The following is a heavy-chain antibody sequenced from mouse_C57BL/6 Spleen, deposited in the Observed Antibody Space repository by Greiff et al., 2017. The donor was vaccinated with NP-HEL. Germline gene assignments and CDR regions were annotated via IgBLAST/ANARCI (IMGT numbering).Heavy chain of an antibody. CDR3: ARGGGYYWYFDV. V-gene: IGHV1-82*01. CDR1: GYAFSSSW. CDR2: IYPGDGDT. D-gene: IGHD2-2*01. Sequence: QVQLQQSGPELVKPGASVKISCKASGYAFSSSWMNWVKQRPGKGLEWIGRIYPGDGDTNYNGKFKGKATLTADKSSSTAYMQLSSLTSEDSAVYFCARGGGYYWYFDVWGTGTRVPVS. J-gene: IGHJ1*03.